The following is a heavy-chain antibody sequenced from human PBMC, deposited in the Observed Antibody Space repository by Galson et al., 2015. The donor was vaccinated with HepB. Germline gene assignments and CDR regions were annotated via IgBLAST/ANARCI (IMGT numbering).Heavy chain of an antibody. Sequence: SLRLSCAAFGFTFSNYWMNWVRQAPGKGLEWVSGISPSGDMSFVANSVRGRFTISRDNSRNVLYLHMKGLRVEDTALYYCAKVQPRKNDGWYYSAWGEIDSWGQGTLVSVSS. CDR1: GFTFSNYW. D-gene: IGHD2/OR15-2a*01. J-gene: IGHJ4*02. CDR2: ISPSGDMS. V-gene: IGHV3-23*01. CDR3: AKVQPRKNDGWYYSAWGEIDS.